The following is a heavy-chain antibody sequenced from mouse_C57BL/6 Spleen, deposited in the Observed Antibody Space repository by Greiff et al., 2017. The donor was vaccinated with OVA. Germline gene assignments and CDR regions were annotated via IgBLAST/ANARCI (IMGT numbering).Heavy chain of an antibody. D-gene: IGHD1-1*01. CDR1: GYAFTNYL. CDR3: ARDGSSRYYFDY. V-gene: IGHV1-54*01. CDR2: INPGSGGT. J-gene: IGHJ2*01. Sequence: VQGVESGAELVRPGTSVKVSCKASGYAFTNYLIEWVKQRPGQGLEWIGVINPGSGGTNYNEKFKGKATLTADKSSSTAYMQLSSLTSEDSAVYFCARDGSSRYYFDYWGQGTTLTVSS.